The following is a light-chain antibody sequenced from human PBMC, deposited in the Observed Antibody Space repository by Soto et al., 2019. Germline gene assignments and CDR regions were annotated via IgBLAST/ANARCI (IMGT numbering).Light chain of an antibody. Sequence: EIVLTQSPGTLSLSPGERATLSCRASQSVSSNYLAWYQQRPGQAPRLLIYGASSRATGIPDRFSGSGSGTDVTLTISRREPEDFAVYYCQQYGGSPPLTFGQGTRLEIK. CDR3: QQYGGSPPLT. J-gene: IGKJ5*01. CDR2: GAS. V-gene: IGKV3-20*01. CDR1: QSVSSNY.